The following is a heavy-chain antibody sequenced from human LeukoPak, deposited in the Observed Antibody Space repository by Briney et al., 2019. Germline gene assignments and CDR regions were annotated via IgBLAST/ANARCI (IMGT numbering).Heavy chain of an antibody. CDR3: TSDSSGYYHYFDY. J-gene: IGHJ4*02. V-gene: IGHV3-48*01. D-gene: IGHD3-22*01. Sequence: GGSLRLSCAASGFTFSSYSMNWVRQAPGKGLEWVSYISSSSSTIYYADSVKGRFTISRDNAKNSLYLQMNSLRAEDTAVYYCTSDSSGYYHYFDYWGQGTLVTVSS. CDR1: GFTFSSYS. CDR2: ISSSSSTI.